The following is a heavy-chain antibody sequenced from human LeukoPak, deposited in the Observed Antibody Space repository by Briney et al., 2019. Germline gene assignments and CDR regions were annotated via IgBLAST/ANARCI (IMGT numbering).Heavy chain of an antibody. CDR2: ISHSGST. CDR3: ARGTIVVVVAAIGDYFDY. J-gene: IGHJ4*02. V-gene: IGHV4-38-2*01. CDR1: GYSISSGYY. D-gene: IGHD2-15*01. Sequence: PSETLSLTCAVSGYSISSGYYWGWIRQPPGKGLEWIGTISHSGSTYYNPSLKSRVTISVDTSKNQFSLKLSSVTAADTAVYYCARGTIVVVVAAIGDYFDYWGQGTLVTVSS.